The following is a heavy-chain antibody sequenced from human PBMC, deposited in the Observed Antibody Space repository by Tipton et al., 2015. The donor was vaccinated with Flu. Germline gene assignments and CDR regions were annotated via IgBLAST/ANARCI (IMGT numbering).Heavy chain of an antibody. V-gene: IGHV4-34*01. J-gene: IGHJ4*02. Sequence: TLPLTCDVYGGSFSTHYWSWIRQAPGKGLEWIGYIYNSGTTYYNASLQSRVTISVDTSTNQFSLKLRSVTAADTAVYYCARRKKGLGYYDFWGQGSLVAVSS. CDR1: GGSFSTHY. CDR2: IYNSGTT. D-gene: IGHD3-22*01. CDR3: ARRKKGLGYYDF.